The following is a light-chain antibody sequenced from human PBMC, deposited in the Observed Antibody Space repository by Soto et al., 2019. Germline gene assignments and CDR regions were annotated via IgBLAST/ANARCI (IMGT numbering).Light chain of an antibody. Sequence: DIVMTQSPDSLAVSLGERATINCKSSQSVLYSSNNKNYLAWYQQKPGQPPKLLIYWASTRESGVPDRFSGSGSGTDFTLTISSLQAEDVAVYYCQQHYGAPPYPFGQGTKLEIK. V-gene: IGKV4-1*01. J-gene: IGKJ2*01. CDR3: QQHYGAPPYP. CDR1: QSVLYSSNNKNY. CDR2: WAS.